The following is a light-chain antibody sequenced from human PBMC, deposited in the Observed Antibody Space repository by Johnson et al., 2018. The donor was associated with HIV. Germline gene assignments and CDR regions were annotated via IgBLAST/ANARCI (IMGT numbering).Light chain of an antibody. Sequence: QSVLTQPPSMSAAPGQKVTISCSGSSSNIGNNYVSWYQQLPGTAPKLLIYDNNKRPSGIPDRFSGSKSGTSATLGITGLQTGDEADYYFGTWDSSLIAGPLHVFGTGTKVTVL. J-gene: IGLJ1*01. CDR2: DNN. CDR3: GTWDSSLIAGPLHV. V-gene: IGLV1-51*01. CDR1: SSNIGNNY.